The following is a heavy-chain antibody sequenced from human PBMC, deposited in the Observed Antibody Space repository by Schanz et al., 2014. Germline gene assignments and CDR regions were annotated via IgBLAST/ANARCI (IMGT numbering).Heavy chain of an antibody. CDR2: VNPSVRGT. Sequence: QVHLVQSGAEVKKPGASVKVSCKASGYTITSNDVPWVRQATGQGLEWMGIVNPSVRGTHFAREVQGRGTVTSDTSTSTMSMELSGLRAEDEAVYYCARTIAYDDSSGYFDYWGQGTLVTVSS. D-gene: IGHD5-12*01. J-gene: IGHJ4*02. V-gene: IGHV1-46*03. CDR1: GYTITSND. CDR3: ARTIAYDDSSGYFDY.